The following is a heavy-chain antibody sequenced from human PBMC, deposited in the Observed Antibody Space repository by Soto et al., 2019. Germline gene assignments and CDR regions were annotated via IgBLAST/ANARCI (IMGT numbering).Heavy chain of an antibody. J-gene: IGHJ4*02. Sequence: GGSLRLSCAASGFTVGGNYVSWVRQAPGKGLERVSIIYSGGTTYYADSVKGRFTISRDNSKNTLYLQMNSLRAEDTAVYYCERAGISQAAAGSLDCCPIDSWGQGTLVTVSS. CDR3: ERAGISQAAAGSLDCCPIDS. CDR1: GFTVGGNY. CDR2: IYSGGTT. V-gene: IGHV3-66*01. D-gene: IGHD6-13*01.